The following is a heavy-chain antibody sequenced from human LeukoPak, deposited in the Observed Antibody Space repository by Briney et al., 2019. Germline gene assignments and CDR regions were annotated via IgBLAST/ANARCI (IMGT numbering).Heavy chain of an antibody. V-gene: IGHV1-2*04. D-gene: IGHD4-17*01. CDR2: VNPNSGCT. J-gene: IGHJ4*02. CDR3: ARDANYYGDYVGNFDY. Sequence: GASVKVSCKASGYTFTGYYMHWVRQAPGQGLEWTGWVNPNSGCTNYAQKFLGWVTMTRDTSISTAYMELSRLRSDDTAVYYCARDANYYGDYVGNFDYWGQGTLVTVSS. CDR1: GYTFTGYY.